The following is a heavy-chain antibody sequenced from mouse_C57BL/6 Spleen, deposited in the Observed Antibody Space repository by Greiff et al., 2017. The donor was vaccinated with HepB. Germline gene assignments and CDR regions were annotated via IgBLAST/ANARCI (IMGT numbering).Heavy chain of an antibody. CDR1: GFTFSSYG. V-gene: IGHV5-6*02. J-gene: IGHJ3*01. CDR2: ISSGGSYT. D-gene: IGHD3-2*02. CDR3: ARRGSSGPFAY. Sequence: EVKLVESGGDLVKPGGSLKLSCAASGFTFSSYGMSWVRQTPDKRLEWVATISSGGSYTYYPDSVKGRFTISRDNAKNTLYLQMSSLKSEDTAMYYCARRGSSGPFAYWGQVTLVTVSA.